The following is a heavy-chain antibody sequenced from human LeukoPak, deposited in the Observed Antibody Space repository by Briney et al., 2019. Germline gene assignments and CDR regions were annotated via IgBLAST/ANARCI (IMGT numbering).Heavy chain of an antibody. CDR2: ISYDGSQT. D-gene: IGHD6-13*01. CDR3: PREEQLARAYLDY. V-gene: IGHV3-30-3*01. J-gene: IGHJ4*02. CDR1: GFTFSSFA. Sequence: PGRSLTLSCAASGFTFSSFAIHWVRQAPGKGLEWVAVISYDGSQTYYTDSVKGRFTISRDNSKNTVYLQMNSLRVKDTAVYYCPREEQLARAYLDYWGQGNLVTVSS.